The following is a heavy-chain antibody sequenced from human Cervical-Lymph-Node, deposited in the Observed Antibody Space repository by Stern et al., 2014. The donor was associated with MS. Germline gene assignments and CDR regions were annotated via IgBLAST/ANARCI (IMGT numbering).Heavy chain of an antibody. Sequence: QVTLRESGPVLVKPTETLTLTCTVSGFSLTNLTMGVSWIRQPPGKALEWLAHLFLNDEASYSRSLRSRLAISRDASKSQVVLTMTNMDPVDTATYYCARITREHYTGYFIENWFDSWGQGNLVTVSS. D-gene: IGHD3-9*01. V-gene: IGHV2-26*01. J-gene: IGHJ5*01. CDR1: GFSLTNLTMG. CDR3: ARITREHYTGYFIENWFDS. CDR2: LFLNDEA.